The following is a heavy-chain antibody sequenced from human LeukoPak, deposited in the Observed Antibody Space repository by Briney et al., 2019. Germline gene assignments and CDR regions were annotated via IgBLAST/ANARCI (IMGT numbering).Heavy chain of an antibody. Sequence: GGSLRLSCAASGFTFSSYWMHWVRQAPGKGLLWVSLINSDGNNRGYADSVKGRFTVSRDNAKNTLYLQMNSLRAEDTAVYYCASGEYDDYANDYWGQGTLVTVSS. J-gene: IGHJ4*02. CDR1: GFTFSSYW. CDR2: INSDGNNR. D-gene: IGHD4-17*01. V-gene: IGHV3-74*01. CDR3: ASGEYDDYANDY.